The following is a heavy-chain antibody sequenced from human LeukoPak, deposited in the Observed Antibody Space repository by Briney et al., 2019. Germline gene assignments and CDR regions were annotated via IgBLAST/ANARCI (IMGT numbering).Heavy chain of an antibody. D-gene: IGHD6-6*01. CDR1: GYTFTGYY. V-gene: IGHV1-2*02. CDR2: INPNSGGT. CDR3: ARGKKVRSSSSPFDY. Sequence: GASVKVSCKASGYTFTGYYMHWVRQAPGQGLEWMGWINPNSGGTNYAQKFQGRVTMTRDTSISTAYMELSRLRSDDTAVYYCARGKKVRSSSSPFDYWGQGTLVTVSS. J-gene: IGHJ4*02.